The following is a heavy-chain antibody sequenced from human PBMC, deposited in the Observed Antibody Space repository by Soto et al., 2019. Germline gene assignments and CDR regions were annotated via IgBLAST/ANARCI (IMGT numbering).Heavy chain of an antibody. CDR1: GFTFNTYG. CDR3: AKSPVYYDGGAYYLDRYVYHFDY. CDR2: IGGSVVTT. J-gene: IGHJ4*02. Sequence: PGGSLRLSCAASGFTFNTYGMSWVRQAPGKXLEWVSAIGGSVVTTHYADSVKGRFTISRDNSENMLYLQMNSLRVEDTAVYYCAKSPVYYDGGAYYLDRYVYHFDYWGQGTLVTVSS. V-gene: IGHV3-23*01. D-gene: IGHD3-22*01.